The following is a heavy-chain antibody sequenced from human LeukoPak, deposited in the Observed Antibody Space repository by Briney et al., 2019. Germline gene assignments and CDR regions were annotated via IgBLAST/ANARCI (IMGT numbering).Heavy chain of an antibody. J-gene: IGHJ3*02. CDR3: ARDLDAYVVVMGYDAFDI. V-gene: IGHV3-7*01. CDR2: VKQAGSEQ. D-gene: IGHD2-21*01. Sequence: PGGSLRLSCAASGFTLSSYWMTWVRQAPGKGLEWVANVKQAGSEQYYVASVKGRFTISRDNAKNSLDLQMNSLRAEDTAVYYCARDLDAYVVVMGYDAFDIWGQGTMVTVSS. CDR1: GFTLSSYW.